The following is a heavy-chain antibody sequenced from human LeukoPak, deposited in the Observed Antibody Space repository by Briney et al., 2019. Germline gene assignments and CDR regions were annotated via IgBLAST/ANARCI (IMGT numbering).Heavy chain of an antibody. Sequence: SQTLSLTCTVSGGSISSGDYYWSWIRQPPGKGLEWIGYIYYSGTTYYNPSLKSRVTISVDTSKNQFSLKLTSVAAADTAVYYCARGPYGSGSYYWGQGTLVTVSS. D-gene: IGHD3-10*01. CDR3: ARGPYGSGSYY. J-gene: IGHJ4*02. CDR2: IYYSGTT. CDR1: GGSISSGDYY. V-gene: IGHV4-30-4*01.